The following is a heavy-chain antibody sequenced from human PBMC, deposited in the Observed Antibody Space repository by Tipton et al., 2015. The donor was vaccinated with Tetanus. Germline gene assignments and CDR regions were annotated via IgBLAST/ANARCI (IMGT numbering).Heavy chain of an antibody. CDR1: GFTFGDYQ. D-gene: IGHD3-10*01. Sequence: SLRLSCSGSGFTFGDYQMAWVRQAPGKGPEWVGFIRSKLYGGTTEYAASVKGRFSISRDDSKSIAYLEINSLKTEDTAVYYCTREGVQSSGWTPYDHWGQGTLVTVSS. J-gene: IGHJ5*02. V-gene: IGHV3-49*04. CDR3: TREGVQSSGWTPYDH. CDR2: IRSKLYGGTT.